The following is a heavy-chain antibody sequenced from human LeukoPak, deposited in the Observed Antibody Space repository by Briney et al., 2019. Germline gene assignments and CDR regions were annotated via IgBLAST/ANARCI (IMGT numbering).Heavy chain of an antibody. Sequence: ASVKVSCKASGYTFTSYGISWVRQAPGQGLEWMGWISAYNGNTNYAQKFQGRVTMTRDTSISTAYMELSRLRSDDTAVYYCARFIKNWFDPWGQGTLVTVSS. V-gene: IGHV1-18*01. CDR1: GYTFTSYG. CDR2: ISAYNGNT. CDR3: ARFIKNWFDP. J-gene: IGHJ5*02.